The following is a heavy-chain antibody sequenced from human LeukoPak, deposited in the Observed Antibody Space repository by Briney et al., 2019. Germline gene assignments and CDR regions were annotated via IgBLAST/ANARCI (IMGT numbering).Heavy chain of an antibody. CDR1: GGSISSGGYY. CDR3: ARKGLGSTSPFGY. D-gene: IGHD6-6*01. V-gene: IGHV4-31*03. CDR2: IYYSGST. J-gene: IGHJ4*02. Sequence: SQTLSLTCTVSGGSISSGGYYWSWIRQHPGKGLEWIGYIYYSGSTYYNPSLKSRVTISVDTSKNQFSLKLSSVTAADTALYYCARKGLGSTSPFGYWGQGTLVTVSS.